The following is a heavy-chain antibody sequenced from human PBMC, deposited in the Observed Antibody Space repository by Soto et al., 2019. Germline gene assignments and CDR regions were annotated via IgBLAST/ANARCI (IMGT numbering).Heavy chain of an antibody. CDR1: GFTFSSYS. CDR3: AREGGISSGFDY. Sequence: EVQLVESGGGLVKPGGSLRLSYAASGFTFSSYSMNWVRQAPGKGLEWVSSISSSSSYIYYADSVKGRFTISRDNAKNSLYLQMNSLRAEDTAVYYCAREGGISSGFDYWGQGTLVTVSS. J-gene: IGHJ4*02. V-gene: IGHV3-21*01. D-gene: IGHD6-19*01. CDR2: ISSSSSYI.